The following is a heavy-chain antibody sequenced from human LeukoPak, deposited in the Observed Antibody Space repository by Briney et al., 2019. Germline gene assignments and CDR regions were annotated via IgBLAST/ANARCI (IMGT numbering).Heavy chain of an antibody. CDR2: IKSKTDGGTT. Sequence: PGGSLRLSCAASGFTFSNAWMSWVRQAPGKGLEWVGRIKSKTDGGTTDYAAPVKGRFTISRDDSKNTLYLQMNSLKTEDTAVYYCTTDLSSSSSAEDYYYYYMDVWGKGTTVTVSS. CDR3: TTDLSSSSSAEDYYYYYMDV. CDR1: GFTFSNAW. D-gene: IGHD6-6*01. J-gene: IGHJ6*03. V-gene: IGHV3-15*01.